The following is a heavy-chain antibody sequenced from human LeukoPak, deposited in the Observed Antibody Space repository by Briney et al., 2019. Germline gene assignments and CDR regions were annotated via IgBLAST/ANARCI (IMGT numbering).Heavy chain of an antibody. D-gene: IGHD2-15*01. CDR3: ASPGDFSCGSCYSDY. CDR2: INTSGGGT. J-gene: IGHJ4*02. CDR1: GYTFTSYY. Sequence: GASVKVSCKASGYTFTSYYMHWVRQAPGQGLEWMGIINTSGGGTSYAQKFQGRVTMTRDTSTSTGYMEASSLRSEGTAVYFCASPGDFSCGSCYSDYWGQGTQVAVSS. V-gene: IGHV1-46*03.